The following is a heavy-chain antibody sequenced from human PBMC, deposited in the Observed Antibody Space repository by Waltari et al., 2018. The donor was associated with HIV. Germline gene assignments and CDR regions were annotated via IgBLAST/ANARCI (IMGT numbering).Heavy chain of an antibody. D-gene: IGHD3-3*01. CDR3: ARAGLRFLEWLSDY. V-gene: IGHV4-38-2*01. CDR1: GYSISSGYY. J-gene: IGHJ4*02. CDR2: IYHSGST. Sequence: QVQLQESGPGLVKPSETLSLTCAVSGYSISSGYYWGWIRQPPGKGLEWIGSIYHSGSTYYNPSLKSRVTISVDTSKNHFSLKLSSVTAADTAVYYCARAGLRFLEWLSDYWGQGTLVTVSS.